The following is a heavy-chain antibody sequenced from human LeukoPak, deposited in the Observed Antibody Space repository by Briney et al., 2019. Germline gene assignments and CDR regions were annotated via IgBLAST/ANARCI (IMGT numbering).Heavy chain of an antibody. D-gene: IGHD6-19*01. CDR3: ARGKGVCSSGWYARGDY. CDR2: INHSGST. Sequence: PSETLSLTCAVYGGSFSGYYWSWIRQPPGKGLEWIGEINHSGSTNYNPSLKSRVTISVDTSKNQFSLKLSSVTAADTAVYYCARGKGVCSSGWYARGDYWGQGTLVTVSS. J-gene: IGHJ4*02. V-gene: IGHV4-34*01. CDR1: GGSFSGYY.